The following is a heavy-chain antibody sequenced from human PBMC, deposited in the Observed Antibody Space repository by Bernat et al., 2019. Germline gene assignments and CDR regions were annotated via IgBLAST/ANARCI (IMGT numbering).Heavy chain of an antibody. V-gene: IGHV3-11*05. J-gene: IGHJ6*03. CDR3: ARGTSASAPYMDV. Sequence: QLQLVESGGGLVKPGGSLRLSCAASGFTFSDYYMSWIRQAPGKGLDWVSYIISSSSYTNYADSVKGRFTISRDNAKNSLYLQMNSLRAEDTAVYYCARGTSASAPYMDVWGKGTTVTVSS. CDR1: GFTFSDYY. CDR2: IISSSSYT.